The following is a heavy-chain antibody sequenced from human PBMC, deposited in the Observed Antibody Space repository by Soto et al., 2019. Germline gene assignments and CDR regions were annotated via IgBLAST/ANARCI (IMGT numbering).Heavy chain of an antibody. CDR1: GGSMRGYY. CDR3: ARSIAVPSGHIDH. CDR2: VYYTGRT. D-gene: IGHD6-19*01. Sequence: QVQLQESGPGLVKPSETLSLTCRVSGGSMRGYYWSWVRLAPGKGLEWIGYVYYTGRTNYNPALQRRVSITVDTSNKHFSLSLSLVTAADTAMYFCARSIAVPSGHIDHWGQGIRVTTSS. V-gene: IGHV4-59*01. J-gene: IGHJ4*02.